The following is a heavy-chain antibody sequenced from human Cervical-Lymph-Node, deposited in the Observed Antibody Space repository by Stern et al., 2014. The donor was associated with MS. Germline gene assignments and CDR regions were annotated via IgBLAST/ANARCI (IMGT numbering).Heavy chain of an antibody. CDR2: ISYDGRDK. Sequence: QVQLVQSGGGVVQPGRSLRLSCADSGFTFSYHAMHLVRQAPGKGLEWVAVISYDGRDKNDADSVKGRFTISRDNSRNTLYLQRNSLRVDDTAVYYCARGGAVATSDYYFDYWGQGILVTVSS. CDR3: ARGGAVATSDYYFDY. J-gene: IGHJ4*02. V-gene: IGHV3-30*01. CDR1: GFTFSYHA. D-gene: IGHD5-12*01.